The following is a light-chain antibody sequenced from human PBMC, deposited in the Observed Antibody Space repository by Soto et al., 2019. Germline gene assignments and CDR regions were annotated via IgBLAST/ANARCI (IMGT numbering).Light chain of an antibody. Sequence: DIQMTQSPSSLPASVGYIVTITCRASQSISSWLAWYQQKPGKAPNLLIYDAPNLESGVPSRFSGSGSGTDFTLTISSLQPDDSATYYCQQYNSYWTFGQGTKVDIK. CDR3: QQYNSYWT. CDR1: QSISSW. V-gene: IGKV1-5*01. J-gene: IGKJ1*01. CDR2: DAP.